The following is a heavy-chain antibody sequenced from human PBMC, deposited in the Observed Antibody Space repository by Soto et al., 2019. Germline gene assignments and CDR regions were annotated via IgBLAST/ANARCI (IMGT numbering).Heavy chain of an antibody. CDR1: GGSISSYY. J-gene: IGHJ4*02. V-gene: IGHV4-59*01. D-gene: IGHD6-13*01. Sequence: SETLSLTCTVSGGSISSYYWSWIRQPPGKGLEWIGYIYYSGSTNYNPSLKSRVTISVDTSKNQFSLKLSSVTAADTAVYYCARAPYSSSYSEVGDYWGQGTLVTVSS. CDR2: IYYSGST. CDR3: ARAPYSSSYSEVGDY.